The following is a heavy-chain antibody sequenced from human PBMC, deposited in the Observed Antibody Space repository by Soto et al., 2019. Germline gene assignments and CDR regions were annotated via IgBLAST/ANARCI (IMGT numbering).Heavy chain of an antibody. Sequence: SETLSLTCSVSGGSISNSNYYWGWIRQSPGKGLEWIASVDYSGDSYKNPSLRSRVTVSVDTSKNQFSLKVSFVTAADTDINYCTRHGVSGTIPRGNCFDPWGQGTQVTVSS. J-gene: IGHJ5*02. D-gene: IGHD1-1*01. CDR2: VDYSGDS. CDR3: TRHGVSGTIPRGNCFDP. CDR1: GGSISNSNYY. V-gene: IGHV4-39*01.